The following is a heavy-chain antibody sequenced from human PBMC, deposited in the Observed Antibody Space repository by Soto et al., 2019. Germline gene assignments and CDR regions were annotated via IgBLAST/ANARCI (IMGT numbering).Heavy chain of an antibody. J-gene: IGHJ5*02. CDR2: IGGRGGST. V-gene: IGHV3-23*01. D-gene: IGHD3-3*01. Sequence: PGGSLRLSCAASGFSFSSYAISWVRQAPGKGLEWVSSIGGRGGSTYYADSVKGRFTISRDNSKNTVYLQMNSPRVEDTAVYYCAKQGDYDFWSSSNNWLDPWGQGTLVTVSS. CDR1: GFSFSSYA. CDR3: AKQGDYDFWSSSNNWLDP.